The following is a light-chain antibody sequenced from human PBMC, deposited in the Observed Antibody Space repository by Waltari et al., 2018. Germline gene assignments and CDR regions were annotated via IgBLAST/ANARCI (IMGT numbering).Light chain of an antibody. CDR1: SSYVGAYNF. V-gene: IGLV2-11*01. CDR3: CSYAGSFSWV. Sequence: QSALTQPRSVSGSPGQSVPIPCPGTSSYVGAYNFFSWYQQHPGKAPQPILYDVSNWPSGVPDRFSGSKSGNTASLTISGLQAEDEGDYYCCSYAGSFSWVFGGGTKLTVL. J-gene: IGLJ3*02. CDR2: DVS.